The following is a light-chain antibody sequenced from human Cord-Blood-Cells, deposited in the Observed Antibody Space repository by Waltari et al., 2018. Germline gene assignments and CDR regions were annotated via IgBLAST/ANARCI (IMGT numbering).Light chain of an antibody. CDR3: QKYNSAPPNT. CDR2: AAS. CDR1: QGISNY. J-gene: IGKJ2*01. V-gene: IGKV1-27*01. Sequence: DIQMTQSPSSLSASVGDRVTITCRASQGISNYLAWYQQKPGKVPKLLIYAASTLQSGVPSRFSGSGSGTDFTLTISSLQPEDVATYYCQKYNSAPPNTFGKGTKLEIK.